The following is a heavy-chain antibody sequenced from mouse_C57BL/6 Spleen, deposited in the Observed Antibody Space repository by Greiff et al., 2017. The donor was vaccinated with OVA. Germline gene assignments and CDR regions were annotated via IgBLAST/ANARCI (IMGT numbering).Heavy chain of an antibody. J-gene: IGHJ4*01. V-gene: IGHV1-54*01. CDR1: GYAFTNYL. CDR2: INPGSGGT. CDR3: ARSEGGMDY. Sequence: VQLQQSGAELVRPGTSVKVSCKASGYAFTNYLIEWVKQRPGQGLEWIGVINPGSGGTNYNEKFKGKATLTADKSSSTAYMQLSSLTSEDSAVYFCARSEGGMDYWGQGTSVTVSS.